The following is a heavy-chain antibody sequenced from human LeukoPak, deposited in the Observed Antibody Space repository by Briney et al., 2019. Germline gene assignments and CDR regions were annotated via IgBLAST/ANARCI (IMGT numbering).Heavy chain of an antibody. CDR1: GFTFSTYA. J-gene: IGHJ4*02. CDR3: AKYSSSWDEDY. V-gene: IGHV3-23*01. CDR2: ISADGAAT. D-gene: IGHD6-13*01. Sequence: GGSLRLSCAASGFTFSTYAMTWVRQAPGKGLDWVSAISADGAATYYADSVKGRFTISRDNSGNTLYLQMISLRAEDSAVYYCAKYSSSWDEDYWGQGTLVTVSP.